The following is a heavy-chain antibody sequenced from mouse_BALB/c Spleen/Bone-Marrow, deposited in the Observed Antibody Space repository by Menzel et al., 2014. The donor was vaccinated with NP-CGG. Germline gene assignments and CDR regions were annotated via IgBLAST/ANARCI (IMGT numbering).Heavy chain of an antibody. J-gene: IGHJ1*01. V-gene: IGHV14-3*02. D-gene: IGHD1-3*01. Sequence: EVKLMESGAELVKPGASVKLSCSASSFNIKDTYMHWVKQRPEQGLEWIGRIDPANGNTKYDPKFQDKATITADTSSNTVDLQLSSLTFEDTAVYYCARQEFAIYWYFDVWGAGTTVTVSS. CDR2: IDPANGNT. CDR3: ARQEFAIYWYFDV. CDR1: SFNIKDTY.